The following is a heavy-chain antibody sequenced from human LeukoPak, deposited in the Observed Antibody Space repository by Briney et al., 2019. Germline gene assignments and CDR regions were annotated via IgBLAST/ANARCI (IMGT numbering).Heavy chain of an antibody. V-gene: IGHV1-46*01. CDR1: GYTFTSYY. D-gene: IGHD4-17*01. CDR3: ARGPPATVTPTHYYYYGMDV. Sequence: ASVQVSCKASGYTFTSYYMHWVRQAPGQGLEWMGVINPSGGSTSYAQKFQGRVTMTRDTSTSTVYMELSSLRSEDTAVYYCARGPPATVTPTHYYYYGMDVWGQGTTVTVSS. J-gene: IGHJ6*02. CDR2: INPSGGST.